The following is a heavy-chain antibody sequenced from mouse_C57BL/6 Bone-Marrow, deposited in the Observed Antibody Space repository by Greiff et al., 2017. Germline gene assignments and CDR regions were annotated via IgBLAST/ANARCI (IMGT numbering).Heavy chain of an antibody. D-gene: IGHD2-2*01. Sequence: QVQLQQPGAELVMPGASVKLSCKASGYTFTSYWMHWVKQRPGQGLEWIGEIDPSDSYTNYNQKFKGKSTLTVDKSSSTAYMQRSSLTSEDSAVYYCARGGYDGTEFDYWGQGTTLTVSS. V-gene: IGHV1-69*01. CDR1: GYTFTSYW. J-gene: IGHJ2*01. CDR2: IDPSDSYT. CDR3: ARGGYDGTEFDY.